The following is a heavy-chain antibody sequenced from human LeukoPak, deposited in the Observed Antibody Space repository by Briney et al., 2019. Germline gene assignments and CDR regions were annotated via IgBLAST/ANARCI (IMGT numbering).Heavy chain of an antibody. Sequence: GGSLRLSCAASGFTFSDYYMSWIRPAPGKGLEWVGFIRSKAYGGTTEDAASVKGRFTISRDHSKSIAYLQMNSLKTEDTAVYYCIREWYQLVYGHYNYYMDVWGKGTTVTVSS. V-gene: IGHV3-49*03. J-gene: IGHJ6*03. D-gene: IGHD2-2*02. CDR1: GFTFSDYY. CDR3: IREWYQLVYGHYNYYMDV. CDR2: IRSKAYGGTT.